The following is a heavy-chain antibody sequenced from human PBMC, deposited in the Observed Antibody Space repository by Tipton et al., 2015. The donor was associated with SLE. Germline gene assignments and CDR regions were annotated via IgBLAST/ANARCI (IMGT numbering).Heavy chain of an antibody. V-gene: IGHV3-7*01. CDR3: ARDPHPLTGYYPDFDY. J-gene: IGHJ4*02. D-gene: IGHD3-9*01. CDR1: GFMFSSYW. Sequence: GSLRLSCAASGFMFSSYWMSWVRQAPGKGPEWVANIKQDGSEKYYVDSVKGRLTISRDNAKNSLYLQMNSLRAEDTAVYYCARDPHPLTGYYPDFDYWGQGTLVTVSS. CDR2: IKQDGSEK.